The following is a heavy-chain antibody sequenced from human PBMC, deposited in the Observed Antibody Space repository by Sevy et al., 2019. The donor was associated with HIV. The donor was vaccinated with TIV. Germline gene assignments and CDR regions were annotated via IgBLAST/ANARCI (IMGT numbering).Heavy chain of an antibody. Sequence: GSLRLSFAASGFSFNTYTFYWVRQAPGGGLEWISSISSSGGYGYYADSVRGRFTISRDNAKNSLSLQMNGLRVEDTGVYYCARVPDSGGRGRADYWGQGTRVTVSS. CDR1: GFSFNTYT. D-gene: IGHD1-26*01. CDR2: ISSSGGYG. J-gene: IGHJ4*02. V-gene: IGHV3-21*01. CDR3: ARVPDSGGRGRADY.